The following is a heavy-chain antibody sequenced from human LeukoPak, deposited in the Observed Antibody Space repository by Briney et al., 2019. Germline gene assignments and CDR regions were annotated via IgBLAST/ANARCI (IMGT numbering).Heavy chain of an antibody. J-gene: IGHJ4*02. Sequence: SETLSLTCTVSGYSISSGYYWGWIRQPPGKGLEWIGSIYHSGSTYYNPSLKSRVTISVDTSKNQFSLKLSSVTAADTAVYYCAREIRWKNAFDYWGQGTLVTVSS. CDR3: AREIRWKNAFDY. CDR1: GYSISSGYY. CDR2: IYHSGST. D-gene: IGHD1/OR15-1a*01. V-gene: IGHV4-38-2*02.